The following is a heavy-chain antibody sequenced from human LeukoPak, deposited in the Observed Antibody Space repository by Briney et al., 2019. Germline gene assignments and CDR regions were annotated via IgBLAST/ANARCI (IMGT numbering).Heavy chain of an antibody. CDR2: ISSSSSYI. CDR3: ARADYPYYYGSGRGDDDAFDI. CDR1: GFTFSSYS. Sequence: PGGSLRLSCAASGFTFSSYSMNWVRQAPGKGLEWVSSISSSSSYIYYADSVKGRFTISRDNAKNSPYLQMNSLRAEDTAVYYCARADYPYYYGSGRGDDDAFDIWGQGTMVTVSS. V-gene: IGHV3-21*01. J-gene: IGHJ3*02. D-gene: IGHD3-10*01.